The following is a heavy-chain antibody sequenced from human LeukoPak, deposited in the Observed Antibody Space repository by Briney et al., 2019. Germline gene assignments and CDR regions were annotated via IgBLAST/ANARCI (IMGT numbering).Heavy chain of an antibody. Sequence: SETLSLTCAVSGGSFSGYYWTWIRQPPGKGLEWIGEINHSGRTNYNPSLKSRVTISVDTSKDQFSLKLSSVTAADTAVYYCARDRYYGSGSSFDYWGQGTLVTVSS. J-gene: IGHJ4*02. CDR1: GGSFSGYY. CDR3: ARDRYYGSGSSFDY. V-gene: IGHV4-34*01. D-gene: IGHD3-10*01. CDR2: INHSGRT.